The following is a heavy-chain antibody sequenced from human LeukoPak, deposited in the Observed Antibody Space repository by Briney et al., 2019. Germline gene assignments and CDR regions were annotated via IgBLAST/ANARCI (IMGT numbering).Heavy chain of an antibody. CDR2: FDPEDGET. D-gene: IGHD6-13*01. V-gene: IGHV1-24*01. CDR1: GYTLTELS. J-gene: IGHJ5*02. Sequence: ASVKVSCKVSGYTLTELSMHWVRQAPGKGLEWMGGFDPEDGETIYAQKFQGRVTMTEDTSTDTAYMELSSLRSEDTAVYYCATEGIAAAGGEDWFDPWGQGTLVTVSS. CDR3: ATEGIAAAGGEDWFDP.